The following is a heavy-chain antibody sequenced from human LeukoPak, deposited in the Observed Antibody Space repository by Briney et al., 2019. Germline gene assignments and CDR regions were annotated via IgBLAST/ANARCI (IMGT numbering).Heavy chain of an antibody. CDR1: GFSFASYD. V-gene: IGHV3-30*02. CDR2: IESDGSKE. CDR3: AKESNIAVAGTGSAFDI. Sequence: GGSLRLSCVASGFSFASYDIHWVRQAPGKGLEWVTFIESDGSKEYYADSVKGRFTISRDNSENTLYLQMNSLRAEDTAVYYCAKESNIAVAGTGSAFDIWGQGTMVTVSS. D-gene: IGHD6-19*01. J-gene: IGHJ3*02.